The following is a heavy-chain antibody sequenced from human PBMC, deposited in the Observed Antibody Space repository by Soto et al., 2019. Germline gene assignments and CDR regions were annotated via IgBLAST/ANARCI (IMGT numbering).Heavy chain of an antibody. CDR2: IIGTASRT. V-gene: IGHV3-23*05. CDR3: ATPFSYFDT. Sequence: QPGGSLRLSCAASGFTPTTTPLSCVRQPPGKGLEWVTTIIGTASRTYYVDSVKVRFFISRYNSKNTVTLQMNNLTLDDTAVYYCATPFSYFDTWALGARVPVSS. CDR1: GFTPTTTP. J-gene: IGHJ4*02.